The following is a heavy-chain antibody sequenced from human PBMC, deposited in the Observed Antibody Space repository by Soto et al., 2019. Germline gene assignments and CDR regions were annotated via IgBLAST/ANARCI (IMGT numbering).Heavy chain of an antibody. Sequence: QVQLQESGPGLVKPSETLSLTCTVSGGSISSYYWSWIRQPPGKGLEWIGYIYYSGSTNYNPSLKSRVTRSVDTSKNQFSLKLSSVTAADTAVYYCARARTPGAPYYYYGMDVWGQGTTVTVSS. J-gene: IGHJ6*02. V-gene: IGHV4-59*01. D-gene: IGHD3-10*01. CDR3: ARARTPGAPYYYYGMDV. CDR2: IYYSGST. CDR1: GGSISSYY.